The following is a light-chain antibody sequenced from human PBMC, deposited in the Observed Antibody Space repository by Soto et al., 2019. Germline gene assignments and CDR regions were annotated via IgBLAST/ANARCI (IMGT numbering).Light chain of an antibody. Sequence: EVVWADSPGTRTMYTGERATLSFRASQSVSSNLAWYQQKPGQAPRLLIYGASTRATGIPARFSGSGSGTEFTLTFSSLQSEDFAVYSRPQHTYWTTFRNGAYLEI. J-gene: IGKJ2*01. CDR2: GAS. V-gene: IGKV3-15*01. CDR1: QSVSSN. CDR3: PQHTYWTT.